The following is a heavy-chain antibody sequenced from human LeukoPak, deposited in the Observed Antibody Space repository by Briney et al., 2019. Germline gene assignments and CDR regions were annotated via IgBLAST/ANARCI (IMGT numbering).Heavy chain of an antibody. CDR2: IYYSGNT. D-gene: IGHD3-16*01. CDR3: ARGRGDGLIDY. CDR1: GGSVSNFY. Sequence: SETLSLTCTVSGGSVSNFYWGWIRQPPGKGLEWIGSIYYSGNTYYNASLKSRVTISIDTSKNQFSLGLSSVTAAGTAVYYCARGRGDGLIDYWGQGTLVTVSS. J-gene: IGHJ4*02. V-gene: IGHV4-39*01.